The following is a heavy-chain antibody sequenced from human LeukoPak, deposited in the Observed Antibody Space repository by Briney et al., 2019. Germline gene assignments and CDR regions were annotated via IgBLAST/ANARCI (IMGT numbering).Heavy chain of an antibody. CDR2: IYYSGST. Sequence: SETLSLTCTVSGGSISSYYWSWIRQPPGKGLEWIGYIYYSGSTNYNPSLKSRVTISVDTSKNQFSLKLSSVTAADTAVYYCARARSYSSSWYGWGVYFDYWGQGTLVTVSS. CDR1: GGSISSYY. CDR3: ARARSYSSSWYGWGVYFDY. J-gene: IGHJ4*02. D-gene: IGHD6-13*01. V-gene: IGHV4-59*01.